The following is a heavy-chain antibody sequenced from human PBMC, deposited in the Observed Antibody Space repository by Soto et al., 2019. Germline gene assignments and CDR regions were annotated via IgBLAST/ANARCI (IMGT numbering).Heavy chain of an antibody. D-gene: IGHD6-19*01. J-gene: IGHJ4*02. V-gene: IGHV3-30-3*01. CDR2: ISYDGSNK. Sequence: GGSLRLSCAASGFTFSSYAMHWVRQAPGKGLEWVAVISYDGSNKYYADSVKGRFTISRDNAENSLYLQMNSLRAEDTAVYYCARSGGQWLANFDYWGQGTLVTVSS. CDR3: ARSGGQWLANFDY. CDR1: GFTFSSYA.